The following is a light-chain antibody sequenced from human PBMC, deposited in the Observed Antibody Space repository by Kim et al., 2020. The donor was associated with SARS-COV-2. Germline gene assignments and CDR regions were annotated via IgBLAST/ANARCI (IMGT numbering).Light chain of an antibody. CDR2: KAS. J-gene: IGKJ1*01. CDR1: QSVSNW. CDR3: QQYYGNPA. V-gene: IGKV1-5*03. Sequence: ASIGDRVTITRQASQSVSNWLAWYQQKARKTPNLLISKASSLENWVPSRFSCSGFGTEFTLTISSLQPDDFATYYCQQYYGNPAFGQGTKVDIK.